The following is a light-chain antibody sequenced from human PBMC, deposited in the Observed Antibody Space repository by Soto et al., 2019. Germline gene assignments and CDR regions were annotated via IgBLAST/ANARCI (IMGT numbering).Light chain of an antibody. V-gene: IGLV7-46*01. CDR3: LLFYSGTSVI. CDR2: DTS. CDR1: TGAVTSGHY. J-gene: IGLJ2*01. Sequence: QAVVTQEPSLTVSPGGTVTLTCGSSTGAVTSGHYPYWFQQKPGQAPRTLIYDTSIKHSWTPARFSGSLLGGKAALTLSGVQPEDEAEFYCLLFYSGTSVIFGGGTKLTVL.